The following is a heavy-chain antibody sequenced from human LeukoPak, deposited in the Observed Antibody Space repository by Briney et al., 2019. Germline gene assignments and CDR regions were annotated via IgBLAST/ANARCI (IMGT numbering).Heavy chain of an antibody. CDR2: IYYSGST. CDR3: ARDNWNYGSSMDV. V-gene: IGHV4-59*02. Sequence: SETLSPTCTVSGGSVSSYYWSWIRQPPGKGLEWIGYIYYSGSTNYNPSLKSRVTISVDTSKNQFSLKLSSVTAADTAVHHCARDNWNYGSSMDVWGQGTTVTVSS. J-gene: IGHJ6*02. D-gene: IGHD1-7*01. CDR1: GGSVSSYY.